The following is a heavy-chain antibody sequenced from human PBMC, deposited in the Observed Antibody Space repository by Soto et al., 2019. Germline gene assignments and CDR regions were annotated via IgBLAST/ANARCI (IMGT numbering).Heavy chain of an antibody. J-gene: IGHJ5*02. D-gene: IGHD2-2*01. CDR2: TYYRSKWYN. V-gene: IGHV6-1*01. CDR3: VREEQVPAAPSNWFDP. CDR1: GDSVSSNSAA. Sequence: QTLSLTCAISGDSVSSNSAAWNWIRQSPSRGLEWLGRTYYRSKWYNDYAVSVKSRITINPDTSKNQFSLQLNSVTPEDTAVYYCVREEQVPAAPSNWFDPWGQGTLVTVSS.